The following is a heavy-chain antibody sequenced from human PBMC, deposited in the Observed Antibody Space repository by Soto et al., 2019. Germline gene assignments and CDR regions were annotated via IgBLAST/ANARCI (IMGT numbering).Heavy chain of an antibody. D-gene: IGHD1-26*01. V-gene: IGHV4-59*08. CDR1: GGSISSYY. Sequence: PSETLSLTCTVSGGSISSYYWGWIRQPPGKGLEWIGYIYNSGSTNYNPSLKSRVTISVDTSNNQFSLRVTSVTATDTAVYYCARHAGATGSYSVGLHWGHGTLVTVSS. J-gene: IGHJ4*01. CDR2: IYNSGST. CDR3: ARHAGATGSYSVGLH.